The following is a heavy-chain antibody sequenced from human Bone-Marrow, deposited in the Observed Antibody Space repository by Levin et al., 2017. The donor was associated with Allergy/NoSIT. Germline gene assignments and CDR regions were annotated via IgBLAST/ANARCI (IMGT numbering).Heavy chain of an antibody. D-gene: IGHD1-26*01. CDR2: IYPSDSDT. CDR1: GYSFSNYW. V-gene: IGHV5-51*01. CDR3: ARQVELQEGFDL. J-gene: IGHJ3*01. Sequence: GESLKISCKGSGYSFSNYWIAWVRQMPGKGLEWMGIIYPSDSDTKYSPSFQGQVTISADKSISTAYLQWSSLKASDTAMYYCARQVELQEGFDLWGQGTFVTVSS.